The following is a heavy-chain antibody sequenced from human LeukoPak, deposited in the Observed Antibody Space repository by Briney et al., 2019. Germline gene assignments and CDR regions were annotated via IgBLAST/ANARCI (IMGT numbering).Heavy chain of an antibody. CDR2: ISWNSGSL. V-gene: IGHV3-9*03. J-gene: IGHJ5*02. D-gene: IGHD3-10*01. Sequence: PGGSLRLSCAASGFTFDDYAMHWVRQAPGKGLEWVSGISWNSGSLGYADSVKGRSTISRDNAKNSLYLQMNSLRAEDMALYYCAKSGRHYGSDRDWFDPWGQGTLVTVSS. CDR3: AKSGRHYGSDRDWFDP. CDR1: GFTFDDYA.